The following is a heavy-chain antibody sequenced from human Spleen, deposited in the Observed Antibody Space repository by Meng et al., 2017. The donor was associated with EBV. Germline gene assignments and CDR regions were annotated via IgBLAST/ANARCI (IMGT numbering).Heavy chain of an antibody. Sequence: VQLVQSGAGVKKAGASVKVSCKASGGTFSSFAISWVRQAPGQGLEWMGTIIPMYGTTNYAQKFQGRVTMTAVSSSTTMYMELTSLTSDDTAVYYCAYEVIENWFDPWGQGTLVTVSS. J-gene: IGHJ5*02. V-gene: IGHV1-69*06. CDR1: GGTFSSFA. CDR2: IIPMYGTT. D-gene: IGHD3-16*01. CDR3: AYEVIENWFDP.